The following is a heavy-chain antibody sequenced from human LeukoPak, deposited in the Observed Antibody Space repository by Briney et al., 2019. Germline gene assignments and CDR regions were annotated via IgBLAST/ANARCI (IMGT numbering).Heavy chain of an antibody. V-gene: IGHV3-30*02. D-gene: IGHD6-13*01. Sequence: GESLKISCAASGFTFSSYGMHWVRQGPGKGLEWVAFIRNDGSHKYYADSVKGRFTISRDNSKNTLYLQMNSLRADDTAVYYCAKAGGSSWDPFDYWGQGTLVTVSS. CDR3: AKAGGSSWDPFDY. J-gene: IGHJ4*02. CDR2: IRNDGSHK. CDR1: GFTFSSYG.